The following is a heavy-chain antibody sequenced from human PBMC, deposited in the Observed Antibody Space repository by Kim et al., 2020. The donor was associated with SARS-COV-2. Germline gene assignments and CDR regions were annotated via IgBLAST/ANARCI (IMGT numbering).Heavy chain of an antibody. Sequence: SETLSLTCAVYGGSFSGYYWSWIRQPPGKGLEWIGEINHSGSTNYNPSLKSRVTISVDTSKNQFSLKLSSVTAADTAVYYCARGRGVRRVGYQLLYPHWFDPWGQGTLVTVSS. D-gene: IGHD2-2*02. CDR2: INHSGST. CDR1: GGSFSGYY. V-gene: IGHV4-34*01. CDR3: ARGRGVRRVGYQLLYPHWFDP. J-gene: IGHJ5*02.